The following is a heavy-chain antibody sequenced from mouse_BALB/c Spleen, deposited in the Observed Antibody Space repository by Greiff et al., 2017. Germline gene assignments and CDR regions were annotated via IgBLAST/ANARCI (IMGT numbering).Heavy chain of an antibody. J-gene: IGHJ3*01. D-gene: IGHD1-1*01. CDR1: GYAFSSSW. V-gene: IGHV1-82*01. Sequence: VQLQQSGPELVKPGASVKISCKASGYAFSSSWMNWVKQRPGQGLEWIGRIYPGDGDTNYNGKFKGKATLTADKSSSTAYMQLSSLTSVDSAVYFCACSSYGFAYWGQGTLVTVSA. CDR3: ACSSYGFAY. CDR2: IYPGDGDT.